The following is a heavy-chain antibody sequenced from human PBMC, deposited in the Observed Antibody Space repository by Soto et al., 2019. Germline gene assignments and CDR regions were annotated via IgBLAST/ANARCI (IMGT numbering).Heavy chain of an antibody. Sequence: TLYLTCAVSGGSISSGSYSWSLIRQPPGKGLEWIGHIYYTGSTYYNPSLNSRVTISVDMSRNQFSLELRSVTAADTAKYFCARDDSFYGEPGSGLNVWGQGTTVTLSS. CDR1: GGSISSGSYS. CDR2: IYYTGST. J-gene: IGHJ6*02. D-gene: IGHD4-17*01. CDR3: ARDDSFYGEPGSGLNV. V-gene: IGHV4-31*11.